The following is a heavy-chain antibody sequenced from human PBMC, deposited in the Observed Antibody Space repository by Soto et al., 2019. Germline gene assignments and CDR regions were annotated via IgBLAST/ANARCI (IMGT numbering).Heavy chain of an antibody. CDR2: ISGGGDST. Sequence: PGGSLRLSCAASGFTFSRNVMSWVRQAPGKGLEWVSAISGGGDSTYYADSVKGRFTISRDNSKNTLYLQMDSLRGEDTAVYYCAKDRVVFLGTLDYWGQGTLVTVSS. V-gene: IGHV3-23*01. CDR3: AKDRVVFLGTLDY. D-gene: IGHD2-21*01. CDR1: GFTFSRNV. J-gene: IGHJ4*02.